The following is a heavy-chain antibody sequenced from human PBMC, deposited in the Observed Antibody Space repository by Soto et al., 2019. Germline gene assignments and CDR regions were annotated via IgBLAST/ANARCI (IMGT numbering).Heavy chain of an antibody. D-gene: IGHD1-20*01. V-gene: IGHV4-39*01. J-gene: IGHJ4*02. CDR1: GASISGSYYY. CDR3: ATSQKGYNWNYFDH. Sequence: QLQLQESGPGLVKPSETLSLTCAVSGASISGSYYYWAWLRQSPGKGPEWIGSVFYTGFTSHNPSLESRVSVSVDTSKSQFSLKLSAVTAADTAVYYCATSQKGYNWNYFDHWGQGALVTVSS. CDR2: VFYTGFT.